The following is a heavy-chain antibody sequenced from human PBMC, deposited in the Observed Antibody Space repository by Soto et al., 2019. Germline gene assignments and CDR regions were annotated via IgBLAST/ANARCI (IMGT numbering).Heavy chain of an antibody. V-gene: IGHV3-33*01. CDR3: ARDGIGGTVFRGYLDY. CDR1: GGIFHGYG. CDR2: IRFDGSNE. D-gene: IGHD1-7*01. Sequence: PGGSLILSCAVPGGIFHGYGMHWVRQAPGKGLEWVAIIRFDGSNEEYADSVKGRFTISRDNSKNTLYLQMNTLGAEDTAVYYCARDGIGGTVFRGYLDYWGRGTVVTVSS. J-gene: IGHJ4*02.